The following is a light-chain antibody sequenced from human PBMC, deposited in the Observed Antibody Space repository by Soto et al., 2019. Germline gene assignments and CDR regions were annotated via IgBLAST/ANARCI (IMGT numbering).Light chain of an antibody. V-gene: IGKV3D-11*02. J-gene: IGKJ5*01. Sequence: EVVLTQSPATLCLSPGEGATLSCRASQSVSNNYLAWYQQKPGQAPRLLIYGAFNRATGIPARFSGSGSGTDFTLTISSLEPEDFAVYYCQQRNNWQAFGQGTRLEI. CDR3: QQRNNWQA. CDR2: GAF. CDR1: QSVSNNY.